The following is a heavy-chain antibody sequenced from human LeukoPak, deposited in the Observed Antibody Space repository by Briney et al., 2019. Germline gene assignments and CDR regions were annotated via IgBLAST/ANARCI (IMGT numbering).Heavy chain of an antibody. Sequence: SETLSLTCTVSGGSISTYYWTWIRQPAGKGLEWIGRIHSSGSTRYNPSLKSRVTMSVDTSKNEFSLKLSSVNAADTAVYYCARDVPPDYWGQGILVTVSS. J-gene: IGHJ4*02. CDR3: ARDVPPDY. V-gene: IGHV4-4*07. CDR1: GGSISTYY. CDR2: IHSSGST.